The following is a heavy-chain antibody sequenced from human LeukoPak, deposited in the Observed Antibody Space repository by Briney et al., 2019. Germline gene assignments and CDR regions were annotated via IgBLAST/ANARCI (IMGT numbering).Heavy chain of an antibody. CDR1: GFIFNDYY. J-gene: IGHJ4*02. Sequence: GGSLRLSCVGSGFIFNDYYMSWTRQAPGKGLEWVGFIRSKAYGGTTEYAASVKGRFTISRDDSKSIAYLQMNSLKTEDTAVYYCTTAGFDYWGQGTLVTVSS. CDR2: IRSKAYGGTT. CDR3: TTAGFDY. D-gene: IGHD2-21*02. V-gene: IGHV3-49*03.